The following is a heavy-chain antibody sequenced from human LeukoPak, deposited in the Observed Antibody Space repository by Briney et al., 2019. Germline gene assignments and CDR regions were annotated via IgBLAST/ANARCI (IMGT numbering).Heavy chain of an antibody. J-gene: IGHJ4*02. D-gene: IGHD5-12*01. CDR3: AREHSGYAYY. Sequence: SVKVSCRASGGXFSSYAISGVRQAPGQGLEWMGGMIPIFGTANYAQKFQGRVTITADESTSTAYMELSSLRSEDTAVYYCAREHSGYAYYWGQGTLVTVSS. V-gene: IGHV1-69*13. CDR1: GGXFSSYA. CDR2: MIPIFGTA.